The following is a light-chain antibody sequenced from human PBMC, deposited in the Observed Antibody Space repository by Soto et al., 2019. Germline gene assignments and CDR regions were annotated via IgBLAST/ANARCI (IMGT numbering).Light chain of an antibody. CDR1: QSVSSGY. J-gene: IGKJ2*01. CDR3: QAYGTSPL. Sequence: EIVLTQSPGTLSLSPRERATLSCRASQSVSSGYLAWYQQKPGQAPRLLMYAASSRATDIPDRFSGSGSGTDFTLTISRLEPEDFAVYYCQAYGTSPLFGQGTKLEIK. V-gene: IGKV3-20*01. CDR2: AAS.